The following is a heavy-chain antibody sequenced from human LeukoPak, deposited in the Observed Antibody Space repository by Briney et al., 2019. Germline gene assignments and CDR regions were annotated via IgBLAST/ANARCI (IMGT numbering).Heavy chain of an antibody. V-gene: IGHV4-34*01. J-gene: IGHJ4*02. Sequence: PSETLSLTCAVYGGSFSGYYWSWIRQPPGKGLEWIGEINHSGSTNYNPSLKSRVTISVDTSKNQFSLKLSSVTAADTAVYYCARGEYYYYSGSYWGFDYWGQGILVTVSS. CDR3: ARGEYYYYSGSYWGFDY. CDR1: GGSFSGYY. D-gene: IGHD3-10*01. CDR2: INHSGST.